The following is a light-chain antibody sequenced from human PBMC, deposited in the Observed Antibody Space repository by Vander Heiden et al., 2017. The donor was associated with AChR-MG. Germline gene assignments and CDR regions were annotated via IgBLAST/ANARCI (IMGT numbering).Light chain of an antibody. CDR1: SSAVDSYNY. CDR2: DGS. V-gene: IGLV2-11*01. J-gene: IGLJ3*02. CDR3: CSYAGSYTGV. Sequence: QSALTQPRAVSGSPGQPVPISCPGTSSAVDSYNYVSYYQQHPAKAPNLMIYDGSRRPSGVPDRFSGSKSGNTASLTISGLQAEDEADYYCCSYAGSYTGVFGGGTKLTVL.